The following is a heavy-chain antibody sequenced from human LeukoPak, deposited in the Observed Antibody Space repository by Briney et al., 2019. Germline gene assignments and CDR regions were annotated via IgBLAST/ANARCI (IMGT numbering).Heavy chain of an antibody. Sequence: GASVKVSCKASGYTFTSYDINWVRQATGQGLEWMGWMNPNSGNTGYAQKFQGRVTMTRNTSISTAYMELSSLRSEDTAVYYCARGGTKLVWFEELSPPNWFDPWGQGTLVTVSS. CDR3: ARGGTKLVWFEELSPPNWFDP. D-gene: IGHD3-10*01. J-gene: IGHJ5*02. CDR2: MNPNSGNT. CDR1: GYTFTSYD. V-gene: IGHV1-8*01.